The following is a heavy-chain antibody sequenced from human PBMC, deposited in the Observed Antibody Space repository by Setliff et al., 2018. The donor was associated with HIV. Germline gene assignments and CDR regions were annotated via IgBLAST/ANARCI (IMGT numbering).Heavy chain of an antibody. CDR2: IYPGDSDI. V-gene: IGHV5-51*01. CDR3: VRHRSAVAGTRIGYCYYMDV. Sequence: ESLKISCRGSGYIFTSYWIGWVRQMPGKGLEWMGIIYPGDSDIIYSPSFQGQVTISADKSITTAYLQWSSLKASDTAIYYCVRHRSAVAGTRIGYCYYMDVWGKGTTVTVSS. D-gene: IGHD6-19*01. J-gene: IGHJ6*03. CDR1: GYIFTSYW.